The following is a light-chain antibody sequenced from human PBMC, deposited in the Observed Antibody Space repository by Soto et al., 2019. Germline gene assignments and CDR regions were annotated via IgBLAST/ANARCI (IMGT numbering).Light chain of an antibody. CDR3: QQYGSSPVT. J-gene: IGKJ4*01. CDR1: QSINSTY. Sequence: EIILTQSPDTLSLSPGERATLSCRASQSINSTYLAWYHQKPGQAPRLLIYGASTRATGIPDRFSGSASGTDFTLTISRLEPEDFAVYYCQQYGSSPVTFGGGTKVDIK. V-gene: IGKV3-20*01. CDR2: GAS.